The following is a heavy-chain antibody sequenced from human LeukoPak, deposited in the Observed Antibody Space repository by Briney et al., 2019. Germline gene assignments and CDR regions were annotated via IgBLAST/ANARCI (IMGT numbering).Heavy chain of an antibody. CDR3: AHLPNGHDDYGDYRLAYYFDY. J-gene: IGHJ4*02. CDR2: ISSSSSYI. V-gene: IGHV3-21*04. CDR1: GFTFSSYG. D-gene: IGHD4-17*01. Sequence: GRSLRLSCAASGFTFSSYGMFWVRQAPGKGLEWVSSISSSSSYIYYADSVKGRFTISRDNAKNSLYLQMNSLRAEDTAVYYCAHLPNGHDDYGDYRLAYYFDYWGQGTLVTVSS.